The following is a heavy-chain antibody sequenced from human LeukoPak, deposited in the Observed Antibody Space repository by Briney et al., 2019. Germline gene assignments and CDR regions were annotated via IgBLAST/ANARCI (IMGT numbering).Heavy chain of an antibody. CDR2: INSDGRST. Sequence: PGGSLRLSCAASGFTFSSYGMHWVRQAPGKGLVWVSRINSDGRSTNYADSVKGRLTISRDNAKNTLYLQMNSLRAEDTAVYYCARGADSGYSSDNWGQGTLVSVSS. CDR1: GFTFSSYG. D-gene: IGHD3-9*01. CDR3: ARGADSGYSSDN. V-gene: IGHV3-74*01. J-gene: IGHJ4*02.